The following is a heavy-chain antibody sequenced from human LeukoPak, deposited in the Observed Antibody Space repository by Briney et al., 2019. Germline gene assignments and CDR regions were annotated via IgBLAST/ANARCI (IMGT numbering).Heavy chain of an antibody. CDR2: TYYRTNYYN. Sequence: SQTLSLTCAISGDSFSSNSAAWNWLRQSPSRGLEWLGRTYYRTNYYNDYAVSVKSRITINAETSKNQFSLQLNSVTPEDTAVYYCARDPTSRAAVVSYAMDVLGQGTTVTVSS. CDR3: ARDPTSRAAVVSYAMDV. D-gene: IGHD6-13*01. J-gene: IGHJ6*02. CDR1: GDSFSSNSAA. V-gene: IGHV6-1*01.